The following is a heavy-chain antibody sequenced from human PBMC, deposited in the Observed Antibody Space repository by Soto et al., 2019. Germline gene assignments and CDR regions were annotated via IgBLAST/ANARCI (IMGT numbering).Heavy chain of an antibody. Sequence: PGGSLRLSCAASGLTFSSYAMSWVRQAPGKGLEWVSAISGSGGSTYYADSVKGRFTISRDNSKNTLYLQMNSLRAEDTAVYYCAKDVYYYVCSGYYSDPYFYFWGQGSLVTVSS. CDR2: ISGSGGST. CDR3: AKDVYYYVCSGYYSDPYFYF. D-gene: IGHD3-22*01. V-gene: IGHV3-23*01. J-gene: IGHJ4*02. CDR1: GLTFSSYA.